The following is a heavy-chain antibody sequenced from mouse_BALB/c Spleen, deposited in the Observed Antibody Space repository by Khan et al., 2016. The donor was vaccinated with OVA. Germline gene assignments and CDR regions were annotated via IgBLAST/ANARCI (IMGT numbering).Heavy chain of an antibody. V-gene: IGHV9-3-1*01. D-gene: IGHD2-10*01. CDR3: ARPPYFSYVMDY. CDR1: GYTFTNCG. Sequence: QMQLQQSGPELKKPGETVKISCKASGYTFTNCGMNWVKQAPGKGLKWMGWINTYTGEPTYADDFKGRFAFSLETSASTAYLQINNLKNEDTATYFCARPPYFSYVMDYWGQGTSVTVSS. CDR2: INTYTGEP. J-gene: IGHJ4*01.